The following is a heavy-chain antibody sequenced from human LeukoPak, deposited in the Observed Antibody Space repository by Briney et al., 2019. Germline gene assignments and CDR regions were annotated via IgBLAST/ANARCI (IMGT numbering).Heavy chain of an antibody. CDR2: IYPRDGST. CDR3: ARARLAFGYFDY. J-gene: IGHJ4*02. D-gene: IGHD3-10*01. V-gene: IGHV1-46*01. CDR1: GYSFTSNY. Sequence: ASVKVSCKASGYSFTSNYIHWVRQAPGQGLEWMGMIYPRDGSTSYAQKFQGRVTVTRDTSTSTVCMELSSLRSEDTAVYYCARARLAFGYFDYWGQGTLVTVSS.